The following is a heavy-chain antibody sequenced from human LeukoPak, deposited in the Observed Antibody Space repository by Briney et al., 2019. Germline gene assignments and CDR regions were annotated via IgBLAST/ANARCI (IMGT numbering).Heavy chain of an antibody. CDR1: GFVFSSYS. CDR3: ARSPKGSPRAFDY. CDR2: ISSSSSYI. Sequence: GGSLRLSCAASGFVFSSYSMNWVRQAPGKGLEWVSSISSSSSYIYYADSVKGRFTISRDNAKNSLYLQMNSLRAEDTAVYYCARSPKGSPRAFDYWGQGTLVTVSS. V-gene: IGHV3-21*01. J-gene: IGHJ4*02.